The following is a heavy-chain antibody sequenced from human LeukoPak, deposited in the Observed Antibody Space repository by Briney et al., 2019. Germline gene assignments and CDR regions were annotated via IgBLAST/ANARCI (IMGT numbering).Heavy chain of an antibody. Sequence: PGGSLRLPCAASGFTVSSKYMSWVRQAPGKGLEWVSVIYNGDRTYYADSVKGRFTISRDKSKSMFYLQMNSLRAEDTAVYYCARGDYYDSSGYPVGWGQGTLVTVSS. V-gene: IGHV3-53*01. CDR3: ARGDYYDSSGYPVG. CDR1: GFTVSSKY. J-gene: IGHJ4*02. D-gene: IGHD3-22*01. CDR2: IYNGDRT.